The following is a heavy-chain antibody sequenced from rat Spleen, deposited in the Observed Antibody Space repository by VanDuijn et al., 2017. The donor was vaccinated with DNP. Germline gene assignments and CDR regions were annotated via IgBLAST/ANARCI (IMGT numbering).Heavy chain of an antibody. V-gene: IGHV5S23*01. CDR1: GFTFSNSD. J-gene: IGHJ2*01. Sequence: EVQLVESGGGLVQPGRSLKLSCAASGFTFSNSDMAWVRQAPTKGLEWVAYISYDGGSTSYGDSVKGRFTISRDNAKSTLYLQMDSLRSEDTATYYCVRWDYGIYGFDYWGQGVMVTVSS. CDR3: VRWDYGIYGFDY. CDR2: ISYDGGST. D-gene: IGHD1-11*01.